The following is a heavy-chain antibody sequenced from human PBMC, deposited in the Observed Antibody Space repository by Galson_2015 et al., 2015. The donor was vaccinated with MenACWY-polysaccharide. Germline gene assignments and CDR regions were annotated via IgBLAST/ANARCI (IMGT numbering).Heavy chain of an antibody. J-gene: IGHJ4*02. CDR3: ARVYGDYLDY. CDR1: GFTFSNAW. CDR2: IKQDGSEK. D-gene: IGHD4-17*01. V-gene: IGHV3-7*01. Sequence: SLRLSCAASGFTFSNAWMSWVRQAPGKGLEWVANIKQDGSEKYYVDSVKGRFTISRDNAKNSLYLQMNSLRAEDTAVYYCARVYGDYLDYWGQGTLVTVSS.